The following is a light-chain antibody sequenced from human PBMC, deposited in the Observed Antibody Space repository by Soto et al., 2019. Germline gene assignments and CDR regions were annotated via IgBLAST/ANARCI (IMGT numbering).Light chain of an antibody. J-gene: IGLJ2*01. CDR3: ALYMGSGIAI. CDR1: SGSVSPTHY. CDR2: STN. Sequence: QAVVTQEPSFSVSLGGTVTLTCGLSSGSVSPTHYPSWYQQTPGQAPRTLIYSTNTRSSGVPDRFSGSILGNKAALTITGAQAEDECDYHGALYMGSGIAIFGGGTKVTVL. V-gene: IGLV8-61*01.